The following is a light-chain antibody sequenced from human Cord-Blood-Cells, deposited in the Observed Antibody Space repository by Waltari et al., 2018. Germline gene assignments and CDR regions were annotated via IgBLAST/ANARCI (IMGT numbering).Light chain of an antibody. J-gene: IGLJ2*01. CDR1: SSDVGCCPL. Sequence: QSALTQPASVSGSPGQSITISCTGTSSDVGCCPLVSWYQQHPGKAPKLMIYEGSKRPSGVSNRFSGSKSGNTASLTISGLQAEDEADYYCCSYAGSSTVVFGGGTKLTVL. CDR3: CSYAGSSTVV. CDR2: EGS. V-gene: IGLV2-23*01.